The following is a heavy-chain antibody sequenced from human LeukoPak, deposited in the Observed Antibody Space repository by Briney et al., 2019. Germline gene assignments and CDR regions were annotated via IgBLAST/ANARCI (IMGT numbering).Heavy chain of an antibody. D-gene: IGHD1-14*01. J-gene: IGHJ4*02. CDR3: ARGVEPLAANTLAY. Sequence: GGSLRLSCAASGFTVITNDMTWVRQAPGKGPEWVSVLYSDGNTKYADSVQGRFTISRDNSKNTLYLEMNSLSPDDTAVYYCARGVEPLAANTLAYWGQGTPVTVSS. CDR2: LYSDGNT. V-gene: IGHV3-53*01. CDR1: GFTVITND.